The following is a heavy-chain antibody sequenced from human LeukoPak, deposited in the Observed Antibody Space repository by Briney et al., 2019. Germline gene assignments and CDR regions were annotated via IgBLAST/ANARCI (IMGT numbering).Heavy chain of an antibody. CDR2: THPSGNS. CDR1: GGSNNSYY. Sequence: PSETLSLSCTVSGGSNNSYYWSWIRQPPGKGLEWIGYTHPSGNSNYSPSLKSRVTISIDTSRNQFSLKLSSVTAADTAVYYCARKAPKKGWFDPWGQGTLITVSS. J-gene: IGHJ5*02. CDR3: ARKAPKKGWFDP. V-gene: IGHV4-4*09.